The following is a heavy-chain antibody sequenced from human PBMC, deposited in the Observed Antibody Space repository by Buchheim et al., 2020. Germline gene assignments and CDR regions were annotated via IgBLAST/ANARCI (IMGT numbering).Heavy chain of an antibody. J-gene: IGHJ4*02. D-gene: IGHD2-21*01. Sequence: EVQLLESGGSLVQPGGSLRLSCATSGFTFGSYAMSWVRQAPGKGLEWVTVISSSGGRTYYADSVTGRLTISRDNTANTLYLQMNSLRAEDTAVYYCAKDDRAVINSFDYWGQGTL. V-gene: IGHV3-23*01. CDR1: GFTFGSYA. CDR2: ISSSGGRT. CDR3: AKDDRAVINSFDY.